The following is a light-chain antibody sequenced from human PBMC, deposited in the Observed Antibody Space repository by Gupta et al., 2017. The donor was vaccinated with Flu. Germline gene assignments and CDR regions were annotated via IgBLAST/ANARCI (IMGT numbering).Light chain of an antibody. J-gene: IGKJ1*01. Sequence: EIVLTQSPGTLSLSPGERATLSCRAGQSVSRSSLAWYQQKPGQAPRLLIYGASSRATGIPDRFSGSESGTDFTLTISRLEPEDFAVYYCQQDGSSPQTFGQGTKVEIK. V-gene: IGKV3-20*01. CDR2: GAS. CDR3: QQDGSSPQT. CDR1: QSVSRSS.